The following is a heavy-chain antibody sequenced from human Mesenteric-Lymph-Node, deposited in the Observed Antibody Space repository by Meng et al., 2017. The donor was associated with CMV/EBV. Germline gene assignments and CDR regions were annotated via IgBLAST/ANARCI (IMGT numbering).Heavy chain of an antibody. CDR3: ARAGVGHWNYVNY. J-gene: IGHJ4*02. CDR1: GFTFSDYY. V-gene: IGHV3-11*04. D-gene: IGHD1-7*01. CDR2: IDSDGNTV. Sequence: GESLKISCAASGFTFSDYYMTWIRQAPGKGLDWIANIDSDGNTVYYADSVKGRLIISRDNAKDSLYLQMNGLRAEDTAVYYCARAGVGHWNYVNYWGQGTLVTVSS.